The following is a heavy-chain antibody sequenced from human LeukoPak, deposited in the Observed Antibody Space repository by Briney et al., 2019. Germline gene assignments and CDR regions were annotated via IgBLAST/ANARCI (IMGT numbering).Heavy chain of an antibody. CDR3: AKYGSSGYYRFDY. V-gene: IGHV3-23*01. J-gene: IGHJ4*02. Sequence: GGSLRLSCAASGFIFSNYGMNWVRQAPGKGLEWVSAISGSGGSTYYADSVKGRFTISRDNSKNTLYLQMNSLRAEDTAVYYCAKYGSSGYYRFDYWGQGTLVTVSS. CDR2: ISGSGGST. D-gene: IGHD3-22*01. CDR1: GFIFSNYG.